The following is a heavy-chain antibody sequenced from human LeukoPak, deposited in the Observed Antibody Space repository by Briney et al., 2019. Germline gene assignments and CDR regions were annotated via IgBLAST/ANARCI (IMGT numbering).Heavy chain of an antibody. Sequence: GGSLRLSCVVSGFTFSSYAMHWVRQAPGKGLEWVAVISYDGSNKYYADSVKGRFTISRDNSKNTLYLQMNSLRAEDTAVYYCARDPYYYYYMDVWGKGTTVTVSS. J-gene: IGHJ6*03. CDR1: GFTFSSYA. V-gene: IGHV3-30*04. CDR2: ISYDGSNK. CDR3: ARDPYYYYYMDV.